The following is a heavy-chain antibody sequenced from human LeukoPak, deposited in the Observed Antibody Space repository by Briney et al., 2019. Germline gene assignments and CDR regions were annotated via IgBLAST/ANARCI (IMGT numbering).Heavy chain of an antibody. J-gene: IGHJ4*02. CDR2: INHSGST. CDR3: ARGGYSYGTSDY. Sequence: ASETLSLTCAVYGGSFSGYYWSWIRQPPGKGLEWIGEINHSGSTNYNPSLKSRVTISVDTSKNQFSLKLSSVTAADTAVYYCARGGYSYGTSDYWGQGTLVTVSS. V-gene: IGHV4-34*01. CDR1: GGSFSGYY. D-gene: IGHD5-18*01.